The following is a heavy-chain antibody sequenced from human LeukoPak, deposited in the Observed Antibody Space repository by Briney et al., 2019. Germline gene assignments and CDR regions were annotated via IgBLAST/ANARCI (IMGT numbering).Heavy chain of an antibody. CDR2: INTDGTST. D-gene: IGHD1-1*01. Sequence: GSLRLSCAVSGFTFSRYWMHWVRQAPGKGLVWVSRINTDGTSTNYADSVKGRFTISRDNAKNTLYLQMNSLRDEDTAVYYCVKDRTREGNRLFEHWGQGTLVTVSS. V-gene: IGHV3-74*01. CDR3: VKDRTREGNRLFEH. CDR1: GFTFSRYW. J-gene: IGHJ4*02.